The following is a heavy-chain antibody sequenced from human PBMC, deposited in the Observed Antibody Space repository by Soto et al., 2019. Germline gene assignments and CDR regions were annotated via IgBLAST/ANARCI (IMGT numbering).Heavy chain of an antibody. CDR3: GREDSSIIPTGWDC. D-gene: IGHD3-22*01. V-gene: IGHV3-21*01. CDR2: VSKRDYK. Sequence: GGSLRLSCAVSGFTFTNYGINWVRQAPGKGLEWVSSVSKRDYKYYSDSVKRRITISRDNTKNSVSLPLNTLRTEDTAVYYCGREDSSIIPTGWDCWGRGTLVAVSS. J-gene: IGHJ4*02. CDR1: GFTFTNYG.